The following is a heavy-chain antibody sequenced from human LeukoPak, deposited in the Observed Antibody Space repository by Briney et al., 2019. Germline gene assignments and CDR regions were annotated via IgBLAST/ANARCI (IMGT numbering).Heavy chain of an antibody. CDR1: GFTFSSYA. CDR2: ISYDGSNK. CDR3: ARMGYDSSGYSNYFDY. J-gene: IGHJ4*02. Sequence: GGSLRLSCAASGFTFSSYAMHWVRQAPGKGLEWVAVISYDGSNKYYADSVKGRFTISRDNSKNTLYLQMNSLRAEDTAVYYCARMGYDSSGYSNYFDYWGQGTLVTVSS. D-gene: IGHD3-22*01. V-gene: IGHV3-30*04.